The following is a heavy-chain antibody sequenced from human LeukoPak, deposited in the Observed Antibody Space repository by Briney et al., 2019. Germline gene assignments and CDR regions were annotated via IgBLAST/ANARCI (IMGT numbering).Heavy chain of an antibody. CDR3: ARVGARLGAFDI. Sequence: GGPLRLSCAASGFTFSSYWMHWVRQAPGKGLVWVSRINSDGSRTTYADSVKGRFTISRDNAKNTLYLQMNSLRAEDTAVYYCARVGARLGAFDIWGQGTMVTVSS. CDR1: GFTFSSYW. V-gene: IGHV3-74*01. CDR2: INSDGSRT. J-gene: IGHJ3*02. D-gene: IGHD6-25*01.